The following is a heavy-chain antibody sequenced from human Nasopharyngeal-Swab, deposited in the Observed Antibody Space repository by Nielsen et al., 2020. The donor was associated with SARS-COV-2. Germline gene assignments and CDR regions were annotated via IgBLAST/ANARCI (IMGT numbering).Heavy chain of an antibody. CDR3: ARAEGTSTIVGVVIIDAFDI. CDR2: IYYSGST. J-gene: IGHJ3*02. D-gene: IGHD3-3*01. CDR1: GGSISSGDYY. Sequence: SETLSLTCTVPGGSISSGDYYWSWIRQPPGKGLEWIGYIYYSGSTYYNPSLKSRVTISVDTSKNQFSLKLSSVTAADTAVYYCARAEGTSTIVGVVIIDAFDIWGQGTMVTVSS. V-gene: IGHV4-30-4*01.